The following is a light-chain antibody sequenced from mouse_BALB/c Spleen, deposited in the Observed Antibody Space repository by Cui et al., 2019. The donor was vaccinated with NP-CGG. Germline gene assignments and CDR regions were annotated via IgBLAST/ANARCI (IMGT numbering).Light chain of an antibody. CDR2: GTN. J-gene: IGLJ1*01. Sequence: QAVVTQESALTTSPGETVTFTCRSSTGAVTTSNYANWVQEKPDHLFTGLIGGTNNRAPGVPARFSGSLIGDKAVFIITGAQTEDEAIYFCALWYSNHWVFGGGTKLTVL. V-gene: IGLV1*01. CDR3: ALWYSNHWV. CDR1: TGAVTTSNY.